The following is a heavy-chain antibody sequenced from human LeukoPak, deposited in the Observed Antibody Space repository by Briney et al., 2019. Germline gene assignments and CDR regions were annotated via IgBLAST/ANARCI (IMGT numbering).Heavy chain of an antibody. CDR2: IYSGGST. V-gene: IGHV3-53*01. J-gene: IGHJ6*03. D-gene: IGHD6-13*01. Sequence: GGSLRLSCAASGFTVSSNYMSWVRQAPGKGLERVSVIYSGGSTYYADSVKGRFTISRDNSKNTLYLQMNSLRAEDTAVYYCARVGRQLAHYYYYYMDVWGKGTTVTVSS. CDR3: ARVGRQLAHYYYYYMDV. CDR1: GFTVSSNY.